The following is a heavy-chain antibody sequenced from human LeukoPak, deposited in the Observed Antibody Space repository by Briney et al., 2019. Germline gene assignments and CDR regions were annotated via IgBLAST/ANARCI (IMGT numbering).Heavy chain of an antibody. CDR1: GYSISSDYY. Sequence: PSETLSLTCTVSGYSISSDYYWGWIRQPPGRGLEWIGTIYHSGSTYYNPSLKSRVTISVDTSKNQFSLKLSSVTAADTAVYYCARDKLSYDYVWGSYRHTFDYWGQGTLVTVSS. D-gene: IGHD3-16*02. J-gene: IGHJ4*02. CDR3: ARDKLSYDYVWGSYRHTFDY. CDR2: IYHSGST. V-gene: IGHV4-38-2*02.